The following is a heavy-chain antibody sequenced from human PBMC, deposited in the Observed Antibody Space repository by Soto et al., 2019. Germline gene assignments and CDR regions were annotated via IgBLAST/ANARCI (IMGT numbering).Heavy chain of an antibody. CDR1: GFTFSNYG. J-gene: IGHJ4*02. CDR3: AAVDSNTWYVGWYFDY. D-gene: IGHD6-13*01. V-gene: IGHV3-23*01. CDR2: FGGGGSST. Sequence: EVQLLASGEGLVQPGGSLRLSCAASGFTFSNYGMTWVRQAPGKGLEWVSAFGGGGSSTYYADSVRGRFSISRDTSENTLFLQMHSLRAEDTALYYCAAVDSNTWYVGWYFDYWGQGVQVTVSP.